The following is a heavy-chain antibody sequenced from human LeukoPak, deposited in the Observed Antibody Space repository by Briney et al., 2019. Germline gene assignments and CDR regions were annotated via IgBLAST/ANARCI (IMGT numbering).Heavy chain of an antibody. J-gene: IGHJ4*02. Sequence: SETLSLTCTVSGASFSSSGYYWSWIRQPPGKGLEWIGYIYHSGSTNYNPSLESRVTISVDTSKNQFSLKLTSMTAADTAVYYCGRETIAETGTSVFFDYWGQGTLVTVSS. CDR1: GASFSSSGYY. CDR3: GRETIAETGTSVFFDY. V-gene: IGHV4-61*08. CDR2: IYHSGST. D-gene: IGHD6-13*01.